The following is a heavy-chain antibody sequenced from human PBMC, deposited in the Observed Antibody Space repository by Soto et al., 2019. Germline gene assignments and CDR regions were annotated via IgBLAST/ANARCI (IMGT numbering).Heavy chain of an antibody. CDR1: GFTFSSYA. V-gene: IGHV3-30-3*01. Sequence: GGSLRLSCAASGFTFSSYAMHWVRQAPGKGLEWVAVISYDGSNKYYADSVKGRFTISRDNSKNTLYLQMNSLRAEDTAVYYCARDDYYDSSGYYYLHSDYWGQGTLVTVSS. CDR2: ISYDGSNK. D-gene: IGHD3-22*01. CDR3: ARDDYYDSSGYYYLHSDY. J-gene: IGHJ4*02.